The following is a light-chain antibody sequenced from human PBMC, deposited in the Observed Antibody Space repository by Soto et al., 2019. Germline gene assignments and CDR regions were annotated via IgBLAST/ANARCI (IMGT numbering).Light chain of an antibody. V-gene: IGKV1-5*01. J-gene: IGKJ1*01. CDR3: QQYGSYPGT. Sequence: DIQMTQSPSTLSASVDDKVNITYRASQSIVRWLAWYQQKPGKAPNLLIYDASTLKSGVPSRFSGSGSGTEFALSMRCLQPGCFATYFYQQYGSYPGTVGQGTKVDI. CDR1: QSIVRW. CDR2: DAS.